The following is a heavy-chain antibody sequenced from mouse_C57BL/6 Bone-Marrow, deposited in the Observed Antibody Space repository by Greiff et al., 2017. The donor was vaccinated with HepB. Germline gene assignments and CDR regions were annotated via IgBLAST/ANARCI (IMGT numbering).Heavy chain of an antibody. J-gene: IGHJ3*01. D-gene: IGHD2-4*01. CDR3: ASEEYDYDEEAGWFAY. CDR1: GYTFTSYW. CDR2: IDPADSYT. V-gene: IGHV1-59*01. Sequence: QVQLKQPGAELVRPGTSVKLSCKASGYTFTSYWMHWVKQRPGQGLEWIGVIDPADSYTNYNQKLKGKATLTVDTSSSTAYMQLSSLTSEDSAVYYCASEEYDYDEEAGWFAYWGQGTLVTVSA.